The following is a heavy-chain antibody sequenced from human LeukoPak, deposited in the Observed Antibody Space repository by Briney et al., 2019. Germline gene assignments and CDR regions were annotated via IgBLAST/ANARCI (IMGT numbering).Heavy chain of an antibody. Sequence: SETLSFTCTVSGGSISSYYWSWIRQPPGKGLEWIGYIYYSGSTNYNPSLKSRVTISVDTSKNQFSLKLSSVTAADTAVYYCARETRDAFDIWGQGTMVTVSS. CDR3: ARETRDAFDI. J-gene: IGHJ3*02. CDR2: IYYSGST. D-gene: IGHD1-7*01. V-gene: IGHV4-59*08. CDR1: GGSISSYY.